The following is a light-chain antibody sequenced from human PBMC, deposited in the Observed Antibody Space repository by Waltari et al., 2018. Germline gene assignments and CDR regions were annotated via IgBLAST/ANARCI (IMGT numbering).Light chain of an antibody. CDR3: SSYTSSSPYV. CDR1: SSDVGDYNY. J-gene: IGLJ1*01. CDR2: DVS. V-gene: IGLV2-14*03. Sequence: QSALTQPASVSGSPGQSITISCTGTSSDVGDYNYVSWYQQHPGKAPKLMIFDVSNRPSVVSYRFSGSKSGNTASLTISGLQAEDEADYYCSSYTSSSPYVFGTGTKVTVL.